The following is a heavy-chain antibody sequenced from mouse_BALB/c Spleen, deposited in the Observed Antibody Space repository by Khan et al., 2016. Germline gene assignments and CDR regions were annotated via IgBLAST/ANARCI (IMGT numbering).Heavy chain of an antibody. CDR1: GYTFTSHW. CDR3: TRVYYGYAMDY. J-gene: IGHJ4*01. CDR2: INPSSGYT. Sequence: QVQLQQSGAELAKPGASVKMSCKASGYTFTSHWMHWINQRPGQGLEWIGYINPSSGYTDYSQKFKDKATLTADKSSSTAYMQLSSLTSEDSAIYYGTRVYYGYAMDYWGQGTSVTVSS. D-gene: IGHD1-1*01. V-gene: IGHV1-7*01.